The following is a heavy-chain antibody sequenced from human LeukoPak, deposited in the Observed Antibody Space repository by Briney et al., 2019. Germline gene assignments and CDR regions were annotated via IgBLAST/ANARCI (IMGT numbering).Heavy chain of an antibody. D-gene: IGHD2-15*01. V-gene: IGHV3-7*01. CDR3: ARFCSGGSCYYAIDY. J-gene: IGHJ4*02. CDR1: GFTFSSYW. CDR2: IKQDGSEK. Sequence: AGGSLRLSCAASGFTFSSYWMSWVRQAPGKGLEWVANIKQDGSEKYYVDSVKGRLTISRDNAKNSLYLQMNSLRAEDTAVYYCARFCSGGSCYYAIDYWGQGTLVTVSS.